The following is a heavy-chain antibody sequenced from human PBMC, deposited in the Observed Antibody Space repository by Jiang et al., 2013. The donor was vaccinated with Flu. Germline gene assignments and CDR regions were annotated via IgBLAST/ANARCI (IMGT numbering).Heavy chain of an antibody. CDR3: AKLGSSYCSGGTCVDY. Sequence: GAEVKKPGASVKVSCKASGYSFTNYGITWVRQAPGQGLEWMGWTSTYNDNTKYAHKFQGRVTMTTDTSTSTAYMELRSLRSDDTAVYYCAKLGSSYCSGGTCVDYWGQGTLVTVSS. V-gene: IGHV1-18*01. J-gene: IGHJ4*02. D-gene: IGHD2-15*01. CDR1: GYSFTNYG. CDR2: TSTYNDNT.